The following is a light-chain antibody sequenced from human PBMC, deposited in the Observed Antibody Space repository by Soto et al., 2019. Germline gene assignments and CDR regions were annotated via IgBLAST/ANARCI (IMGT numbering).Light chain of an antibody. Sequence: QSVLTQAPSASGTPGQRVTISCSGSSSNIGSNNVNWYQQLPGTAPKLLIFSSTQRPSGVPDRVSGSKSGTSASLAISGLQSEDEADYYCAVWDDSLNGWVFGGGTKVTVL. CDR1: SSNIGSNN. CDR2: SST. J-gene: IGLJ3*02. CDR3: AVWDDSLNGWV. V-gene: IGLV1-44*01.